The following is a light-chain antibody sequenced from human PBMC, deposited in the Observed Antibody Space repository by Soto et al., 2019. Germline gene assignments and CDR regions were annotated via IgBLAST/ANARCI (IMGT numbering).Light chain of an antibody. CDR1: SPNIGGNT. Sequence: QSVLTQPPSASGTPGQRVTISCSGSSPNIGGNTVSWYQQLPGTAPKLLIYGNNQRPSGVPDRFSGSKSGTSASLAISGLQSEDEADYYCAAWHDSLNGPVFGGGIKLTVL. CDR2: GNN. V-gene: IGLV1-44*01. CDR3: AAWHDSLNGPV. J-gene: IGLJ3*02.